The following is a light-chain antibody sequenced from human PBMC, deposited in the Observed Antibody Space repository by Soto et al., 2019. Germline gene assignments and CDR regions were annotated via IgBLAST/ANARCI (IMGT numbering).Light chain of an antibody. CDR3: QSYNDWPFA. Sequence: DIVLTQSPATLSVSPGDRVTLSCRASESLFGFLAWYQQKPGQAPRLLMYGVSTRATGIPARFSGGGSATDFTLTISSLQSGDFAFYFGQSYNDWPFASGLGTRLEI. V-gene: IGKV3-15*01. CDR1: ESLFGF. CDR2: GVS. J-gene: IGKJ2*01.